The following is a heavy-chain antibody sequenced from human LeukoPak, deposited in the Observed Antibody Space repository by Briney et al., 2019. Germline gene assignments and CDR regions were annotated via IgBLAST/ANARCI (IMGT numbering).Heavy chain of an antibody. Sequence: ASVKVSRKASGGTFSSYAISWVRQAPGQGLEWMGGIIPIFGTANYAQKFQGRVTITADESTSTAYMELSSLRSEDTAVYYCARAPDMAVAGVYFDYWGQGTLVTVSS. CDR1: GGTFSSYA. V-gene: IGHV1-69*01. CDR2: IIPIFGTA. CDR3: ARAPDMAVAGVYFDY. J-gene: IGHJ4*02. D-gene: IGHD6-19*01.